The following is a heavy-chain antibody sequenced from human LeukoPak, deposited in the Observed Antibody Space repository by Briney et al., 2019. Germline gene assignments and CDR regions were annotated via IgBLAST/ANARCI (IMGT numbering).Heavy chain of an antibody. Sequence: SETLSLACTVSGASISSSYYWGWIRQPPGKGLEWIGSIYYSGSTYYNPSLKSRVTISVDTSKNQFSLKLSSVTAADTAVYYCARGRGYGYVLHYYYYYMDVWGKGTTVTVSS. CDR3: ARGRGYGYVLHYYYYYMDV. CDR1: GASISSSYY. CDR2: IYYSGST. J-gene: IGHJ6*03. V-gene: IGHV4-39*07. D-gene: IGHD5-18*01.